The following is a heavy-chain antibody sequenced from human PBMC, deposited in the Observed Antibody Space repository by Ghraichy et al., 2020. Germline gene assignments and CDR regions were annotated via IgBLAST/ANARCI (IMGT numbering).Heavy chain of an antibody. CDR2: ISSSTRYI. CDR1: GLMFSPNT. D-gene: IGHD6-19*01. Sequence: GGSLRLSCVASGLMFSPNTMNWVRQAPGKGLEWVSSISSSTRYIYYADSVQGRFTISRDNAPNSLYLQMNSLRAEDTAVYYCSRGGGAGTPVLYHMDVWGLGTTVTVSS. V-gene: IGHV3-21*01. CDR3: SRGGGAGTPVLYHMDV. J-gene: IGHJ6*02.